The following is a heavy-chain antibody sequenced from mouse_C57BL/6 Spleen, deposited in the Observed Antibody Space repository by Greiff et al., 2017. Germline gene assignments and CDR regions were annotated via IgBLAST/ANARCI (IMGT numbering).Heavy chain of an antibody. CDR3: ARSGDYGGFAY. Sequence: QVQLQQSGPELVKPGASVKISCKASGYAFSSSWMNWVKQRPGKGLEWIGRLYPGDGDTNYNGKFKGKATLTADKSSSTAYMQLSSLTSEESAVWFWARSGDYGGFAYWGQGTLVTVSA. D-gene: IGHD2-4*01. CDR1: GYAFSSSW. V-gene: IGHV1-82*01. J-gene: IGHJ3*01. CDR2: LYPGDGDT.